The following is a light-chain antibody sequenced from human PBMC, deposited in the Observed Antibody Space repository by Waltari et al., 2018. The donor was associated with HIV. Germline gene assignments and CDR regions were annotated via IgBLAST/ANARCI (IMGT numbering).Light chain of an antibody. CDR2: GVT. CDR3: VLYMGNGISV. CDR1: SSDFGFSGY. Sequence: QSALTQPASVSGSPGRSLTISCTGTSSDFGFSGYISWYQPVPGKAPKVIIYGVTSRPSGVSNRVSGSILGNKAALTITGAQADDESDYYCVLYMGNGISVFGGGTKLTVL. J-gene: IGLJ3*02. V-gene: IGLV2-14*01.